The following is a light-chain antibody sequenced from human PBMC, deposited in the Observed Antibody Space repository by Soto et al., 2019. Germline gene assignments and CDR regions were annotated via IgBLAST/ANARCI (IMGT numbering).Light chain of an antibody. CDR2: DVS. J-gene: IGLJ1*01. CDR3: ASYTTSSTYV. Sequence: QSVLTQPASVSGSPGQSIAISCTGTSSDVGGYSYVSWYQQQPGKAPKLVISDVSNRPSGVSDRFSGSKSGNTASLTISGLQTEDEADYDSASYTTSSTYVFGTVTKVTVL. CDR1: SSDVGGYSY. V-gene: IGLV2-14*01.